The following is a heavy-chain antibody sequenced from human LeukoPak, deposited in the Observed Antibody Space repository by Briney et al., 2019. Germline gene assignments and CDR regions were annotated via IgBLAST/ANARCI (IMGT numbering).Heavy chain of an antibody. CDR3: AIVGATRVSFRAVDY. J-gene: IGHJ4*02. D-gene: IGHD1-26*01. Sequence: ASVKVSCKASGYTFTSYYMHWVRQAPGQGLEWMGWINPNSGGTNYAQKFQGRVTMTRDTSISTAYMELSRLRSDDTAVYYCAIVGATRVSFRAVDYWGQGTLVTVSS. CDR1: GYTFTSYY. CDR2: INPNSGGT. V-gene: IGHV1-2*02.